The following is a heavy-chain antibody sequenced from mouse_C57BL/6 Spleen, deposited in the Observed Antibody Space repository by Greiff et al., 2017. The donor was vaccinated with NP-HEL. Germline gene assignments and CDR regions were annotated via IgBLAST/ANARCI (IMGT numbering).Heavy chain of an antibody. J-gene: IGHJ2*01. CDR2: IDPSDSYT. Sequence: QVQLQQPGAELVKPGASVKLSCKASGYTFTSYWMQWVKQRPGQGLEWIGEIDPSDSYTNYNQKFKGKATLTVDTSSSTAYMQLSSLTSEDSAVYYCARRGYSNYGDFDYWGQGTTLTVSS. CDR1: GYTFTSYW. CDR3: ARRGYSNYGDFDY. V-gene: IGHV1-50*01. D-gene: IGHD2-5*01.